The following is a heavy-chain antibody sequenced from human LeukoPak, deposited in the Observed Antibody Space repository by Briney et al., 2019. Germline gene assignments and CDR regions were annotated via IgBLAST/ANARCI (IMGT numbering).Heavy chain of an antibody. D-gene: IGHD6-19*01. J-gene: IGHJ4*02. CDR1: GFTFGSYW. CDR2: IKQDGSEI. V-gene: IGHV3-7*02. Sequence: GGSLRLSCAASGFTFGSYWMTWVRQAPGKGLEWVANIKQDGSEINYVGSVKGRFTISRDNAKNSLYLQLNSLRAEDTAVYYCTTTGWKGVFDYWGQGTLVTVSS. CDR3: TTTGWKGVFDY.